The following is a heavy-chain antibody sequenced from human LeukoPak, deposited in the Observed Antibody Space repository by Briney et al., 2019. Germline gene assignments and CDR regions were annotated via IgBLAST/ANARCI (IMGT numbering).Heavy chain of an antibody. D-gene: IGHD1-26*01. CDR3: ATDLTGAKDY. V-gene: IGHV3-48*03. CDR1: GFTFSSYE. CDR2: ISSSGETI. Sequence: GGSLRLSCAASGFTFSSYEMNWVRQAPGKGLEWVSYISSSGETIYYADSVKGRFTISRDSAKNSLYLQMNSLRVEDTAVYYCATDLTGAKDYWGQGTLVTVSS. J-gene: IGHJ4*02.